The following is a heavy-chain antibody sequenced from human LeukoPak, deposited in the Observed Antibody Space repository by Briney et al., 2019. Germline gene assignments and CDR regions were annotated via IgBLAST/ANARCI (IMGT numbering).Heavy chain of an antibody. D-gene: IGHD2-2*01. CDR2: ISYDGSNK. Sequence: PGRSLRLSCAASGFTFSSYGMHWVRQAPGKGLEWAAVISYDGSNKYYADSVKGRFTISRDNSKNTLYLQMNSLRAEDTAVYYCAKDFLVVLDAFDIWGQGTMVTVSS. V-gene: IGHV3-30*18. CDR1: GFTFSSYG. J-gene: IGHJ3*02. CDR3: AKDFLVVLDAFDI.